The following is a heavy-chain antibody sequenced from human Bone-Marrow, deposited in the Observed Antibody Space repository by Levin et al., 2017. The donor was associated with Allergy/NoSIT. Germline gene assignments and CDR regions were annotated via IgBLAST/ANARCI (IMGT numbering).Heavy chain of an antibody. CDR2: INWNGDSI. CDR3: SRVRQAGYYESTGSYRVTLWYFDL. Sequence: LSLTCAASGFIFDQHGMSWVRQAPGKGLEWVSGINWNGDSIDYADSVKGRFTISRDNGRNSLYLQMTGLRAADTALYYWSRVRQAGYYESTGSYRVTLWYFDLWGRGTLVTVSS. V-gene: IGHV3-20*04. CDR1: GFIFDQHG. D-gene: IGHD3-22*01. J-gene: IGHJ2*01.